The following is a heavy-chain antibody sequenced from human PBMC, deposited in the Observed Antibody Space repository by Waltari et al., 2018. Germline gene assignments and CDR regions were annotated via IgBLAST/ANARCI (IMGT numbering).Heavy chain of an antibody. CDR1: GYSISSGYY. Sequence: QVQLQESGPGLVKPSETLSLTCAVSGYSISSGYYWGWIRQPPGKGLEWIGSIHHSGSAYDNPSLKSRVTRSIDASKSQFALKLGAVTAADTAVYYCATGALQGYWGQGTLVTVSS. J-gene: IGHJ4*02. V-gene: IGHV4-38-2*01. D-gene: IGHD3-10*01. CDR3: ATGALQGY. CDR2: IHHSGSA.